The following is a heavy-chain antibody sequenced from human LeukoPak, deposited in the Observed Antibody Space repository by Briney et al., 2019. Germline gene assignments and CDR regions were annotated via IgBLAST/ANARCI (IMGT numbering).Heavy chain of an antibody. CDR1: GFTFSSYE. CDR2: ISSGGGTT. V-gene: IGHV3-23*01. D-gene: IGHD3-10*01. Sequence: SGGSLRLSCAASGFTFSSYEVNWVRQAPGKGLEWVSRISSGGGTTDYTDSVKGRFTISRDTSKNTLYLQMNSLRAEDTAVYYCAKDRSGSGYFDYWGQGTLVTVSS. CDR3: AKDRSGSGYFDY. J-gene: IGHJ4*02.